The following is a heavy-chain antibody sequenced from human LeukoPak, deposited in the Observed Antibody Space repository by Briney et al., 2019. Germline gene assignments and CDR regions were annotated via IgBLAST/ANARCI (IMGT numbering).Heavy chain of an antibody. CDR1: GYTFTSYG. V-gene: IGHV1-18*01. J-gene: IGHJ4*02. CDR3: ARDGSKYCSGGSCYSLDY. Sequence: ASVKVSCKASGYTFTSYGISWVRQAPGQGLEWMGWISACNGNTNYAQKLQGRVTMTTDTSTSTAYMELRSLRSDDTAVYYCARDGSKYCSGGSCYSLDYWGQGTLVTVSS. D-gene: IGHD2-15*01. CDR2: ISACNGNT.